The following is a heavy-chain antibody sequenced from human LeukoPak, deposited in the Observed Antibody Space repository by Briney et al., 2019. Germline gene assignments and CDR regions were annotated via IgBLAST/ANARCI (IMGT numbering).Heavy chain of an antibody. J-gene: IGHJ4*02. CDR1: GFTFRSYS. CDR3: ARLPTSIPMDDDY. D-gene: IGHD2-2*01. V-gene: IGHV3-48*01. Sequence: PGGSLRLSCEASGFTFRSYSMNWVRQALGKGLEWVSYISSSSSTIYYADSVKGRFTISRDNAKNSLYLQMNSLRAEDTAVYYCARLPTSIPMDDDYWGQGTLVTVSS. CDR2: ISSSSSTI.